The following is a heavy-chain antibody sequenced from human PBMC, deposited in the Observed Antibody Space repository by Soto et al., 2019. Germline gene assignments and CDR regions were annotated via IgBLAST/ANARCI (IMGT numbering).Heavy chain of an antibody. V-gene: IGHV3-23*01. CDR1: GFSFNNVW. CDR3: AKDLGLRYFDWLPQYFDY. D-gene: IGHD3-9*01. CDR2: ISGSGGST. Sequence: GGSLRLSCAASGFSFNNVWMSWVRQAPGKGLEWVSAISGSGGSTYYADSVKGRFTISRDNSKNTLYLQMNSLRAEDTAVYYCAKDLGLRYFDWLPQYFDYWGQGTLVTVAS. J-gene: IGHJ4*02.